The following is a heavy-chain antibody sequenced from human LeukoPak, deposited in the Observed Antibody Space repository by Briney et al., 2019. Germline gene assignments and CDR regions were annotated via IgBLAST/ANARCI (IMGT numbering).Heavy chain of an antibody. CDR2: ITPYNDKT. Sequence: GASVKVSCKASGYTLVNHGITWVRQAPGQGLERMGWITPYNDKTNYAQRFQGRLTMTTETSTNTAYMELRSLRSDDTAVYYCARRAAVAGPRSYSFDIWGQGTMVTVSS. D-gene: IGHD6-19*01. J-gene: IGHJ3*02. CDR3: ARRAAVAGPRSYSFDI. V-gene: IGHV1-18*01. CDR1: GYTLVNHG.